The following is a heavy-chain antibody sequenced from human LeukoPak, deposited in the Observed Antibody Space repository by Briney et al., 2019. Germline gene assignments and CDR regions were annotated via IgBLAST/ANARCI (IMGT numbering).Heavy chain of an antibody. D-gene: IGHD6-19*01. CDR2: INPSGGST. CDR1: GYTFTSYY. Sequence: ASVKVSCKASGYTFTSYYMHWVRQAPGQGLEGMGIINPSGGSTSYAQKFQGRVTMTRDMSTSTVYMELRSLRSDDTAVYYCARALAVAGALYHWFDPWGQGTLVTVSS. J-gene: IGHJ5*02. CDR3: ARALAVAGALYHWFDP. V-gene: IGHV1-46*01.